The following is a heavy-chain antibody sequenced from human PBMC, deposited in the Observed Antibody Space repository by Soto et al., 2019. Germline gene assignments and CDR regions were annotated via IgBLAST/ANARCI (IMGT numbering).Heavy chain of an antibody. Sequence: ASVKVSCKASGYTFTSYDINWVRQATGQGLEWMGWMNPNSGNTGYAQKFQGRVTMTRNTSISTAYMELSSLRSEDTAVYYCAKRGGRVAANKAEYFQHWGQGTLVTVSS. CDR2: MNPNSGNT. CDR3: AKRGGRVAANKAEYFQH. J-gene: IGHJ1*01. V-gene: IGHV1-8*01. CDR1: GYTFTSYD. D-gene: IGHD6-19*01.